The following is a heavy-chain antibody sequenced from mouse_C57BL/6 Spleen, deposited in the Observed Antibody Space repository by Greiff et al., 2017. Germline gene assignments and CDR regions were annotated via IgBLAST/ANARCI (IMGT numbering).Heavy chain of an antibody. Sequence: EVQLQQSGPELVKPGASVKISCKASGYTFTDYYMNWVKQSHGKSLEWIGDINPNNGGTSYNQKFKGKATLTVDKSSSTAYMELRSLTSEDSAVXYCEVVVDGCNYDAMDYWGQGTSVTVSS. V-gene: IGHV1-26*01. CDR2: INPNNGGT. D-gene: IGHD1-1*01. J-gene: IGHJ4*01. CDR3: EVVVDGCNYDAMDY. CDR1: GYTFTDYY.